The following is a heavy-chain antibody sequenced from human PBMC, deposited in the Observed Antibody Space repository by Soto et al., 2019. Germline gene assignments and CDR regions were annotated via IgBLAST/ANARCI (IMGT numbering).Heavy chain of an antibody. Sequence: QVQLVESGGGVVQPGRSLRLSCAASGFTFSSYGMHWVRQAPGKGLECVAVIWYDGSNKYYADSVKGRFTISRDNSKNTMYLQMNSLRAEDTAVYYCAREVAVSHYYYYYMDVWGKGTTVPVSS. CDR1: GFTFSSYG. V-gene: IGHV3-33*01. J-gene: IGHJ6*03. CDR2: IWYDGSNK. CDR3: AREVAVSHYYYYYMDV. D-gene: IGHD6-19*01.